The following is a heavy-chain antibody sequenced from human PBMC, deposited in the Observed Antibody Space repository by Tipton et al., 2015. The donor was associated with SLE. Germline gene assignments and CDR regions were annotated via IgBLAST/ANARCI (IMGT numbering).Heavy chain of an antibody. CDR1: GGTFSSYA. CDR2: IIPIFGTA. J-gene: IGHJ6*02. CDR3: AKAGNIYNYDYYGMDV. V-gene: IGHV1-69*18. D-gene: IGHD2-21*01. Sequence: QLVQSGAEVKKPGSSVKVSCKASGGTFSSYAISWVRQAPGQGLEWMGRIIPIFGTANYAQKFQGRVTITADESTSTAYMELNSLRPEDTAVYYCAKAGNIYNYDYYGMDVWGQGTTVTVSS.